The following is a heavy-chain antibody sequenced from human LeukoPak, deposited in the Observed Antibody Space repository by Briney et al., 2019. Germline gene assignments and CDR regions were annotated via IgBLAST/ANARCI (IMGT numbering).Heavy chain of an antibody. D-gene: IGHD6-19*01. CDR1: GGSISSSSYY. Sequence: SETLSLTCTVSGGSISSSSYYWGWIRQPPGKGLEWIGSIYYSGSTNYNPSLKSRVTISVDTSKNQFSLKLSSVTAADTAVYYCARGPAVADSYFDYWGQGTLVTVSS. J-gene: IGHJ4*02. CDR2: IYYSGST. V-gene: IGHV4-39*07. CDR3: ARGPAVADSYFDY.